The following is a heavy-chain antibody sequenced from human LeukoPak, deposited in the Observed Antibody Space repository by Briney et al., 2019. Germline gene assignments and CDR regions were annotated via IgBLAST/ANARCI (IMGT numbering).Heavy chain of an antibody. V-gene: IGHV3-30*18. CDR2: ISYDGSNK. Sequence: PGGSLRLSCAASGFTFSSYGMHWVRRAPGKGLEWVTVISYDGSNKYYADSVKGRFTISRDNSKNTLYLQMNSLRAEDTAVYYCAKDRYSSGWYYFDYWGQGTLVTVSS. CDR3: AKDRYSSGWYYFDY. D-gene: IGHD6-19*01. CDR1: GFTFSSYG. J-gene: IGHJ4*02.